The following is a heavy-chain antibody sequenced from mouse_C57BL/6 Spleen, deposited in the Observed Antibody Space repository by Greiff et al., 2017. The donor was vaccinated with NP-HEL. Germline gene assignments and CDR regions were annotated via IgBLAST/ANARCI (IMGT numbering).Heavy chain of an antibody. D-gene: IGHD2-5*01. CDR3: ARYSKDRYFDY. V-gene: IGHV1-63*01. CDR2: IYPGGGYT. Sequence: QVQLKQSGAELVRPGTSVKMSCKASGYTFTNYWIGWAKQRPGHGLEWIGDIYPGGGYTNYNEKFKSKATLTADKSSSTAYMQFSSLTSEDSAIYYCARYSKDRYFDYWGQGTTLTVSS. CDR1: GYTFTNYW. J-gene: IGHJ2*01.